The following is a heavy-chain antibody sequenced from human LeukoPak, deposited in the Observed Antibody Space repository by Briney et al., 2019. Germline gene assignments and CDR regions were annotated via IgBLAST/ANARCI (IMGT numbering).Heavy chain of an antibody. CDR2: ISSRSSTI. J-gene: IGHJ3*01. CDR1: GFIFNDYS. V-gene: IGHV3-48*04. Sequence: PGGSLRLSCVGSGFIFNDYSMNWVRQAPGKGPEWVSYISSRSSTIYYADSAKGRFTISRDNAKNSLYLQMNSLRAEDSAVYYCTRETAFDFWGQGTVVTVSS. CDR3: TRETAFDF.